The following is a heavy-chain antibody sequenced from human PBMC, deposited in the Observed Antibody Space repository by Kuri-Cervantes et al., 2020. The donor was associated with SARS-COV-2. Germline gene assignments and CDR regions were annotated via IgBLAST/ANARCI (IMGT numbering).Heavy chain of an antibody. CDR3: ARGTSTFRVITTPFDY. Sequence: GSLRLSCTVSGGSLSSGDYYWTWVRQPPGKGLEWIGNIYYSGSTNYNPSLKSRVTISVDTSKNQFSLKLSSVTAADTAVYYCARGTSTFRVITTPFDYWGQGTLVTVSS. J-gene: IGHJ4*02. V-gene: IGHV4-61*08. CDR1: GGSLSSGDYY. D-gene: IGHD3-22*01. CDR2: IYYSGST.